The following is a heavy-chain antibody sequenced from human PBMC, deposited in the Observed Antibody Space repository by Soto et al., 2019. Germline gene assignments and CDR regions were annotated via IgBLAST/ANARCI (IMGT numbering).Heavy chain of an antibody. D-gene: IGHD1-1*01. CDR2: ISYDGSNK. CDR1: GFTFSSYA. V-gene: IGHV3-30-3*01. CDR3: ARALTELEARPSYYYYGMDV. Sequence: GGSLRLSCAASGFTFSSYARHWVRQAPGKGLEWVAVISYDGSNKYYADSVKGRFTISRDNSKNTLYLQMNSLRAEDAAVYYCARALTELEARPSYYYYGMDVWGQGTTVTVSS. J-gene: IGHJ6*02.